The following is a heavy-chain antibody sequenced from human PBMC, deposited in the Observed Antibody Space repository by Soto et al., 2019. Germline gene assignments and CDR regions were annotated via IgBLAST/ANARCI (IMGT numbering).Heavy chain of an antibody. Sequence: QVQLVESGGGVVQPGRSLRLSCAASGYTFRSDAMHWVRQAPGKGLEWVAVISYDGSNKYYADSVKGRFTISRDNSKNTLYLQMNSLRAEDTAVYYCARDAAIVGATGGHFFDYWGQGTLVTVSS. J-gene: IGHJ4*02. CDR1: GYTFRSDA. V-gene: IGHV3-30-3*01. CDR2: ISYDGSNK. D-gene: IGHD1-26*01. CDR3: ARDAAIVGATGGHFFDY.